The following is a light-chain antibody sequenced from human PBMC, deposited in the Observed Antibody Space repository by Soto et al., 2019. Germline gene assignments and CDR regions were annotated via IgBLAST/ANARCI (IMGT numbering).Light chain of an antibody. CDR2: GAS. CDR1: QTISSTY. CDR3: QQYGGSPPYT. V-gene: IGKV3-20*01. Sequence: VLTQSPGTLSLSPGERATISCRASQTISSTYVAWYQHKPGQAPRLLIYGASSRATGIQHRFSGRGSGTDFALTISRLEPEDCGVYYCQQYGGSPPYTVGQGTRLEIK. J-gene: IGKJ2*01.